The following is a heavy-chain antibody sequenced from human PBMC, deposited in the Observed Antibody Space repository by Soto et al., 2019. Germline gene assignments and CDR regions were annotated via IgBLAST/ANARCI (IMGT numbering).Heavy chain of an antibody. V-gene: IGHV4-59*01. CDR2: IHYTGYT. J-gene: IGHJ4*02. CDR3: ARATFGPYDTSGYYDY. Sequence: PSETLSLTCIVSGDSITTYYWTWIRQPPGKGLEWIGSIHYTGYTNYSPSLKSRVTMSVDTSKNHFSLRLTSVTAADTVVYYCARATFGPYDTSGYYDYWGQGTLVTVSS. CDR1: GDSITTYY. D-gene: IGHD3-22*01.